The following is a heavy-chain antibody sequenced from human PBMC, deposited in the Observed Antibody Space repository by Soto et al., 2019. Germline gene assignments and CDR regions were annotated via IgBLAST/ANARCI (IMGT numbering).Heavy chain of an antibody. V-gene: IGHV1-69*13. J-gene: IGHJ6*02. D-gene: IGHD3-22*01. CDR3: ARDPYYYGTSGRQNFYGRDV. CDR2: IIPIFGTA. CDR1: GGTFSSYA. Sequence: SVKVSCKASGGTFSSYAISWVRQAPGQGLEWMGGIIPIFGTANYAQKFQGRVTITADESTSTAYMELSSLRSEDTAVYYCARDPYYYGTSGRQNFYGRDVWGQGSTVTV.